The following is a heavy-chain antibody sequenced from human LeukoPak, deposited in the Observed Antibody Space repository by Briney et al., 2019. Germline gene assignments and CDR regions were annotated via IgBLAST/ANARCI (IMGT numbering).Heavy chain of an antibody. D-gene: IGHD5-18*01. V-gene: IGHV3-30*18. J-gene: IGHJ4*02. Sequence: GGSLRLSCAVSGFTVSSIYMSWVRQAPGKGLEWVAVISYDGSNKYYADSVKGRFTISRDNAKNSLYLQMNSLRAEDTALYYCAKDIEYSLSAVDYWGQGTLVTVSS. CDR2: ISYDGSNK. CDR1: GFTVSSIY. CDR3: AKDIEYSLSAVDY.